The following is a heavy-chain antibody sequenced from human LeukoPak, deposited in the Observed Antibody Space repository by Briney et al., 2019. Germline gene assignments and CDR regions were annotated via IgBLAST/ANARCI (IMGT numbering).Heavy chain of an antibody. CDR3: ARDRGMESDAFDI. Sequence: PSETLSLTCTVSGGSTSSYYWSWIRQPPGKGLEWIGYIYYSGSTNYNPSLKSRVTISVDTSKNQFSLKLSSVTAEDTAVYYRARDRGMESDAFDIWGQGTMVTVSS. J-gene: IGHJ3*02. V-gene: IGHV4-59*01. CDR1: GGSTSSYY. D-gene: IGHD3-10*01. CDR2: IYYSGST.